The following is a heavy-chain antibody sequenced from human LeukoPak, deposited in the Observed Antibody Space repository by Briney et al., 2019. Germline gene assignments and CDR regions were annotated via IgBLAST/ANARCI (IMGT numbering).Heavy chain of an antibody. CDR2: VHNSGTT. CDR3: ARERQRRFDY. D-gene: IGHD6-25*01. Sequence: SETLSLTCTVSGVSTSSYYWSWIRQPPGKGLEWIGSVHNSGTTNYNPSLKSRVTILLDRSKNQFSLKLTSMTAEDTAVYYCARERQRRFDYWGQGTLVTVSS. V-gene: IGHV4-59*01. CDR1: GVSTSSYY. J-gene: IGHJ4*02.